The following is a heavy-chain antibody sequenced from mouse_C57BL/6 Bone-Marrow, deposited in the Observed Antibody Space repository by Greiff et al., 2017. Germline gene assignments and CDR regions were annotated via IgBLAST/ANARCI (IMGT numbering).Heavy chain of an antibody. CDR1: GYTFTSYG. Sequence: VQLVESGAELARPGASVKLSCKASGYTFTSYGISWVKQRTGQGLEWIGEIYPRSGNTYYNEKFKGKATLTADKSSSTAYMELRSLTSEDSAVYFGARETAQARAWFAYWGQGTLVTVSA. V-gene: IGHV1-81*01. CDR3: ARETAQARAWFAY. CDR2: IYPRSGNT. D-gene: IGHD3-2*02. J-gene: IGHJ3*01.